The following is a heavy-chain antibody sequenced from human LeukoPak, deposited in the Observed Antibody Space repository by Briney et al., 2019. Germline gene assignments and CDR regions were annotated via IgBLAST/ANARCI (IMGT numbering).Heavy chain of an antibody. Sequence: PSETLSLTCTVSGGSICSYYWSWVREAPGKGLEWVSAISGSGGSTYYADSVKGRFTISRDNSKNTLYLQMNSLRAEDTAVYYCAKDRAHYDILTGSDYWGQGTLVTVSS. V-gene: IGHV3-23*01. D-gene: IGHD3-9*01. CDR3: AKDRAHYDILTGSDY. CDR2: ISGSGGST. J-gene: IGHJ4*02. CDR1: GGSICSYY.